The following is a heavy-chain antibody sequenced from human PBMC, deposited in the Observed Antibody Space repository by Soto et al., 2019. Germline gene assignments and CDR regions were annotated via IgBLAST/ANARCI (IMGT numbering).Heavy chain of an antibody. J-gene: IGHJ6*02. CDR1: GGTFGIYA. V-gene: IGHV1-69*12. CDR2: IIAVSDIV. Sequence: QVQLVQSGAEVKKPGSSVKVSCKASGGTFGIYAITWVRQAPGQGLEWMGVIIAVSDIVNYTQKLQGRVTITADASTSTAYQDMSSRRYDDTAVYYSARSLYSSSWYHSENSYYYYGMDVWGQGTTVTVSS. CDR3: ARSLYSSSWYHSENSYYYYGMDV. D-gene: IGHD6-13*01.